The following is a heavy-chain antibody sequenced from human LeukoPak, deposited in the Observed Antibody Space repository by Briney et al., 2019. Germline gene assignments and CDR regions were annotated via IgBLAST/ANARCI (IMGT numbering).Heavy chain of an antibody. D-gene: IGHD3-10*01. Sequence: GGSLRLSCAASGFTFSDHYMDWVRQAPGKGLEWLGRIRNEINSYSTDYAESVKGRFTISRDDSQNTLYLQMNSLKTEDTAVYYCATYGSGTYINYYYYGMDVWGQGTTVTV. CDR3: ATYGSGTYINYYYYGMDV. V-gene: IGHV3-72*01. CDR1: GFTFSDHY. J-gene: IGHJ6*02. CDR2: IRNEINSYST.